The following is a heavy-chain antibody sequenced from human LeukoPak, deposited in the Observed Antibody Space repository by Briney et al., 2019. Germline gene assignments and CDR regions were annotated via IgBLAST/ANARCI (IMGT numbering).Heavy chain of an antibody. V-gene: IGHV3-7*01. CDR1: GFTFSSYW. CDR3: ARAARGSSWYFGY. CDR2: IKQDGSEK. Sequence: GGSLRLSCAASGFTFSSYWLSWVRQAPGKGLEWVANIKQDGSEKYYVDSVKGRFTISRGNAKNSLYLQMNSLRAEDTAVYYCARAARGSSWYFGYWGQGTLVTVSS. J-gene: IGHJ4*02. D-gene: IGHD6-13*01.